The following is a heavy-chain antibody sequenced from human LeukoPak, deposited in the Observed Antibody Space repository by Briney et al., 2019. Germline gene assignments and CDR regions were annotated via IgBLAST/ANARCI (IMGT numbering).Heavy chain of an antibody. J-gene: IGHJ6*04. D-gene: IGHD2-15*01. V-gene: IGHV3-30*04. CDR2: ISYDGSNK. Sequence: QPGGSLRLSCAASGFTFSSYAMHWVRQAPGKGLEWVAVISYDGSNKYYADSVKGRFTISRDNSKNTLYLQMNSLRAEDTAVYYYARDYPCSGGSCYSSYYYYGMDVWGKGTTVTVSS. CDR3: ARDYPCSGGSCYSSYYYYGMDV. CDR1: GFTFSSYA.